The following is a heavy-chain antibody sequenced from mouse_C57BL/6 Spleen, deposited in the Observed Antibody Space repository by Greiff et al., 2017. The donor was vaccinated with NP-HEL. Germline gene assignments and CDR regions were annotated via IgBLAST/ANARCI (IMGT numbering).Heavy chain of an antibody. V-gene: IGHV1-22*01. J-gene: IGHJ3*01. CDR2: INPNNGGT. Sequence: VQLQQSGPELVKPGASVKMSCKASGYTFTDYNMHWVKQSHGKSLEWIGYINPNNGGTSYNQKFKGKATLTVNKSSSTAYMELRSLTSEDSAVYYCARGDYGNYAWFAYWGQGTLVTVSA. CDR1: GYTFTDYN. CDR3: ARGDYGNYAWFAY. D-gene: IGHD2-1*01.